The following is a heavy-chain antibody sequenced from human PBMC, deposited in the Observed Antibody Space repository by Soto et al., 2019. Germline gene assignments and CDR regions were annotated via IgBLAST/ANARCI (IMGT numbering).Heavy chain of an antibody. D-gene: IGHD3-9*01. V-gene: IGHV4-31*03. CDR2: IFYIGST. J-gene: IGHJ5*02. CDR3: ARMVHILTGNNWFDP. CDR1: GGSISSGGYY. Sequence: SETLSLTCTVSGGSISSGGYYWSWIRQHPGKGLERIGYIFYIGSTYYNPSLKSRVTISVDTSKNQFSLKLSSVTAADTALYYCARMVHILTGNNWFDPWGQGTLVTVSS.